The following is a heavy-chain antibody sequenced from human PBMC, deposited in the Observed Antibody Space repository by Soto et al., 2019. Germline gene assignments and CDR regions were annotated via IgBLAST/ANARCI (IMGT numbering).Heavy chain of an antibody. V-gene: IGHV4-34*01. CDR1: GGSFSGYY. J-gene: IGHJ6*02. Sequence: QVQLQQWGAGLLKPSETLSLTCAVYGGSFSGYYWSWIRQPPGKGLEWIGEINHSGSTNYNPSLKSRVTISVDTYKNQFSLKLSSVTAADTAVYYCASHYYYYYGMDVWGQGTTVTVSS. CDR2: INHSGST. CDR3: ASHYYYYYGMDV.